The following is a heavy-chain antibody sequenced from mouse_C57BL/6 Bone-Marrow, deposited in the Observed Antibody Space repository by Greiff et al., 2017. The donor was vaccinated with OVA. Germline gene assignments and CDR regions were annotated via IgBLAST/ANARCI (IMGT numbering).Heavy chain of an antibody. CDR2: ISDGGSYT. V-gene: IGHV5-4*01. CDR1: GFTLSSYA. Sequence: EVQRVESGGGLLKPGGSLKLSCAPSGFTLSSYAMSWVRQTPETGLEWVATISDGGSYTYYPDNVKGRFTISRDNAKNNLYLQMSHLKSEDTAMYYCAREGYYYDAMDYWGQGTSVTVSS. J-gene: IGHJ4*01. CDR3: AREGYYYDAMDY. D-gene: IGHD1-1*01.